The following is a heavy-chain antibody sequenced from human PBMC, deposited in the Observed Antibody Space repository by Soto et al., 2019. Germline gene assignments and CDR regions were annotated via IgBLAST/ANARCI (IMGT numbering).Heavy chain of an antibody. V-gene: IGHV3-7*04. CDR3: ARDHLGFCSGGNCNWAEYFDN. Sequence: PGGSLRLSGAASGFTFSTVWMSWVRQAPGKVLEWVANIKEDGSENYYVDSVKGRFTISRDNAKNSLYLQMNSLRAEDTAVYYCARDHLGFCSGGNCNWAEYFDNWGQGTLVTVSS. D-gene: IGHD2-15*01. CDR1: GFTFSTVW. J-gene: IGHJ4*02. CDR2: IKEDGSEN.